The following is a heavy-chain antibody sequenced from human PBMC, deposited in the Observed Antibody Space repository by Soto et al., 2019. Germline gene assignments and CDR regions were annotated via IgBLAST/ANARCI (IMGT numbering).Heavy chain of an antibody. D-gene: IGHD2-15*01. J-gene: IGHJ4*02. Sequence: SETLSLTCAVYGGSFSGYYWSWIRQPPGKGLEWIGEINHSGSTNYNPSLKSRVTISVDTSKNQFSLKLSSVTAADTAVYYCARGERYCSGGSCYSQFDYWGQGTLVTVSS. CDR1: GGSFSGYY. CDR3: ARGERYCSGGSCYSQFDY. CDR2: INHSGST. V-gene: IGHV4-34*01.